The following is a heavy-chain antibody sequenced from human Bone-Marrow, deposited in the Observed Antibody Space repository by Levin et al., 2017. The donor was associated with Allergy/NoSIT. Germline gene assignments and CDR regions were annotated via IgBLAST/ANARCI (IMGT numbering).Heavy chain of an antibody. Sequence: ASVKVSCKASGYVFTSYYINWVRQAPGQGLEWMGIINPSGDGTRSAQKFQDRLTMTRNTSTSIVYMELNSLRSDDTAVNYCARLYSGGSTYYFYGMDVWGQGTTVTVSS. J-gene: IGHJ6*02. CDR1: GYVFTSYY. CDR3: ARLYSGGSTYYFYGMDV. CDR2: INPSGDGT. V-gene: IGHV1-46*01. D-gene: IGHD2-15*01.